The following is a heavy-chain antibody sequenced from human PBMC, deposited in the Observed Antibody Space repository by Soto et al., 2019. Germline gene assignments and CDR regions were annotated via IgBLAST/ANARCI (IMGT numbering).Heavy chain of an antibody. Sequence: ASVKVSCKASGYTFTSYGISWVRQAPGQGLEWMGIINPSGGSTTYAQKFQGRVTMTRDTSTSTVYMDLSSLRSEDTAVYYCARSPYSSGYYYAIDYWGQGTQVTVSS. V-gene: IGHV1-46*01. CDR1: GYTFTSYG. D-gene: IGHD3-22*01. J-gene: IGHJ4*02. CDR3: ARSPYSSGYYYAIDY. CDR2: INPSGGST.